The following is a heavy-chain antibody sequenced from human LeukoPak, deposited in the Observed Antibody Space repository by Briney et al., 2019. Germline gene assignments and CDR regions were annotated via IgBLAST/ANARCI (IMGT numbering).Heavy chain of an antibody. D-gene: IGHD6-19*01. V-gene: IGHV1-18*01. CDR1: GYTFTSYG. Sequence: ASVKVSCKASGYTFTSYGISWVRQAPGQGLEWMGWISAYNGNTNYAQKLQGRVTMTTDTSTSTAYMELRSLRSDDTAVYYCARDLWGVAVAGGVTFDYWGQGTLVTVSS. J-gene: IGHJ4*02. CDR2: ISAYNGNT. CDR3: ARDLWGVAVAGGVTFDY.